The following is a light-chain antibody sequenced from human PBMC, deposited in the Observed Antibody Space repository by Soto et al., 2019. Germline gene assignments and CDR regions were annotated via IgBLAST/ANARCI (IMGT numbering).Light chain of an antibody. J-gene: IGLJ3*02. V-gene: IGLV2-8*01. CDR3: SSYAGGNNWV. Sequence: QSALTQPPSASGSPGQSPTISCTGTSSDVGAHNYVSWYQQNPGKAPKLMLYDVNKRPSGVPDRFSGSKSGNTASLTVSGLQAEDEADYYCSSYAGGNNWVFGGGTKVTVL. CDR1: SSDVGAHNY. CDR2: DVN.